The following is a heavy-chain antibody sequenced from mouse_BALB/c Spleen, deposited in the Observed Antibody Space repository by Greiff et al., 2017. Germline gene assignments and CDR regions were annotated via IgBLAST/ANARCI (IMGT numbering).Heavy chain of an antibody. CDR2: ISYDGSN. J-gene: IGHJ4*01. CDR3: ARALYGNYAYYAMDY. CDR1: GYSITSGYY. V-gene: IGHV3-6*02. D-gene: IGHD2-10*02. Sequence: ESGPGLVKPSQSLSLTCSVTGYSITSGYYWNWIRQFPGNKLEWMGYISYDGSNNYNPSLKNRISITRDTSKNQLFLKLNSVTTEDTATYYCARALYGNYAYYAMDYWGQGTSVTVSS.